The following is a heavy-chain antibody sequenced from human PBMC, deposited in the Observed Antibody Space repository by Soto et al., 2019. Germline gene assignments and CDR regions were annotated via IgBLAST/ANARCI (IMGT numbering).Heavy chain of an antibody. CDR2: ISYDGSNK. D-gene: IGHD2-2*01. CDR3: AKDNCISTSCYRLYNWFDS. V-gene: IGHV3-30-3*02. J-gene: IGHJ5*01. CDR1: GFTFSSYA. Sequence: PGGSLRLSCAASGFTFSSYAMHWVRQAPGKGLEWVAVISYDGSNKYYADSVKGRFTISRDNSKNTLYLQMNNLRAEDTAVYYCAKDNCISTSCYRLYNWFDSWGQGTLVTVSS.